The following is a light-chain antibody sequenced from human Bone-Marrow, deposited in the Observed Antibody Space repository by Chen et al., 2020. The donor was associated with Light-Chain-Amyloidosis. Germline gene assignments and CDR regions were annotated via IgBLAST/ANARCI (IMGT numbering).Light chain of an antibody. V-gene: IGLV3-25*03. J-gene: IGLJ2*01. CDR3: QSADSSGTYEVI. CDR1: DLPTKY. Sequence: SYELTQPPSVSVSPGQTARITCSGDDLPTKYAYWYQQKPGQAPVLVIHRDTERPSRMSERFSGSSAVTTATFTISGVQAEDEADYHCQSADSSGTYEVIFGGGTKLTVL. CDR2: RDT.